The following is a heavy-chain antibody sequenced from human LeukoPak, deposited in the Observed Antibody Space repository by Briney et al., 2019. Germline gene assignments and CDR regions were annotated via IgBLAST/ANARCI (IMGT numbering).Heavy chain of an antibody. D-gene: IGHD6-6*01. V-gene: IGHV5-51*01. CDR3: ARLGGWYGSSLGAFHI. Sequence: GESLKISCKGSGYSFTSYWIGWVRQMPGKGLEWMGLIYPGDSDTRYSPSFQGPVTISADKSISTAYLQWSSLKASDTAMYFCARLGGWYGSSLGAFHIWGQGTMVTVSS. CDR1: GYSFTSYW. CDR2: IYPGDSDT. J-gene: IGHJ3*02.